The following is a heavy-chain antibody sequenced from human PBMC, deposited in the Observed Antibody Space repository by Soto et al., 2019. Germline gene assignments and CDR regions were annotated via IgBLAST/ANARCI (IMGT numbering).Heavy chain of an antibody. Sequence: GGSLRLSCAASGFTFSSYAMTWVRQAPGKGLEWVSAISGSGISTFYADSVKGRFTISRDNSKNTLYLQMNSLRVADTAVYYFAKVSADCASTSCYGFFGYWGQGTLVTVPS. CDR1: GFTFSSYA. J-gene: IGHJ4*02. V-gene: IGHV3-23*01. CDR3: AKVSADCASTSCYGFFGY. D-gene: IGHD2-2*01. CDR2: ISGSGIST.